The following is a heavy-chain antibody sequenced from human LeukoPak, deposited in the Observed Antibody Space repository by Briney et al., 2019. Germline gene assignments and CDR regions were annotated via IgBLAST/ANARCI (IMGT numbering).Heavy chain of an antibody. CDR3: ASSPLISSGWLGHDY. CDR2: IYYSGST. V-gene: IGHV4-39*07. CDR1: GGSISSSSYY. D-gene: IGHD6-19*01. J-gene: IGHJ4*02. Sequence: SETLSLTCTVSGGSISSSSYYWGWIRQPPGKGLEWIGSIYYSGSTYYNPSLKSRVTISVDTSKNQFSLKLNSVTAADTAVYYCASSPLISSGWLGHDYWGQGILVTVSS.